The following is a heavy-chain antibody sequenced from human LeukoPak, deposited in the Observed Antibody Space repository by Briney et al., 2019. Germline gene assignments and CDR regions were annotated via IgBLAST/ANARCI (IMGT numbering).Heavy chain of an antibody. CDR1: GGSISSYY. CDR2: IYYSGST. V-gene: IGHV4-59*12. D-gene: IGHD3-22*01. CDR3: ARGVDYYDTSGYGPYYFDY. J-gene: IGHJ4*02. Sequence: SETLSLTCTVSGGSISSYYWSWIRQPPGKGLEWVGTIYYSGSTYYSPSLKSRVTVSLDTSKNQFSLKLISVTAADTAVYYCARGVDYYDTSGYGPYYFDYWGQGTLVTVSS.